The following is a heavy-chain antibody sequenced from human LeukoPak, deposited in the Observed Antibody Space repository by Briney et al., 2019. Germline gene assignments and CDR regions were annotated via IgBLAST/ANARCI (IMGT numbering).Heavy chain of an antibody. CDR2: IWYDGSNE. D-gene: IGHD3-10*01. CDR1: GFSLSNYG. V-gene: IGHV3-33*01. J-gene: IGHJ4*02. Sequence: AGGSLRLSCAASGFSLSNYGMHWVRQAPGKGLEWVAVIWYDGSNEYHADSVKGRFTISRDNSKNMLYLQMNSLRAEDTAVYYCATFGSGNYYRDWGQGTLVTVSS. CDR3: ATFGSGNYYRD.